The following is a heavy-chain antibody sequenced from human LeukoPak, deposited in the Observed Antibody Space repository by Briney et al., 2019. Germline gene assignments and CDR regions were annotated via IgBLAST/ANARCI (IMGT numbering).Heavy chain of an antibody. CDR2: ITTISYYI. J-gene: IGHJ5*02. D-gene: IGHD3-10*01. Sequence: GGALRLSCPASRFTLSDYHMNWLRQAPGKGLEWLSSITTISYYIYYAGAERGRFTITRDNAKNSLYLQMNSLRGEDAAVYYCARSGGPGTYHQLRYNWFDPWGQGTLVTVSS. V-gene: IGHV3-21*01. CDR3: ARSGGPGTYHQLRYNWFDP. CDR1: RFTLSDYH.